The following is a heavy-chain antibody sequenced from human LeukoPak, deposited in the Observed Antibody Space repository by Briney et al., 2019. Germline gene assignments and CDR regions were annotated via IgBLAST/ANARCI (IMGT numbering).Heavy chain of an antibody. CDR2: IYYSGST. CDR1: GGSFSGYY. J-gene: IGHJ2*01. CDR3: ARVWDYYDSSGYPGYFDL. Sequence: SETLSLTCAVYGGSFSGYYWSWIRQPPGKGLEWIGSIYYSGSTYYNPSLKSRVTISVDTSKNQFSLKLSSVTAAGTAVYYCARVWDYYDSSGYPGYFDLWGRGTLATVSS. V-gene: IGHV4-34*01. D-gene: IGHD3-22*01.